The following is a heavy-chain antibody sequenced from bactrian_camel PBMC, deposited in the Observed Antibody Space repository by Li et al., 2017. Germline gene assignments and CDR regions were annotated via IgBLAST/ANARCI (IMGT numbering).Heavy chain of an antibody. CDR3: ANLGDYWLETH. J-gene: IGHJ4*01. D-gene: IGHD5*01. V-gene: IGHV3S53*01. CDR1: GLTYIPGC. CDR2: DINGGRT. Sequence: HVQLVESGGGSVQAGGSLRLSCTASGLTYIPGCMGWSRQAPGKEREAIGTDINGGRTSIRDSVKGRFTISRDNAKNTLYPHLNSLKTEDTAMYYCANLGDYWLETHWGQGTQVTVS.